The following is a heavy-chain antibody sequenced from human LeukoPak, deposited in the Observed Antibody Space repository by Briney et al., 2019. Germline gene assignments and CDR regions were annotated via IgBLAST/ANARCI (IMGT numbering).Heavy chain of an antibody. V-gene: IGHV3-30*03. CDR3: ARGEAYYDRNGLPGAALDF. CDR1: GFTVSSNY. J-gene: IGHJ3*01. D-gene: IGHD3-22*01. Sequence: PGGSLRLSCAASGFTVSSNYMSWVRQAPGKGLEWLTVISYHGRNEYYADSVTGRFTISRDNSKNTVSLQLNSLRVEDAAVYYCARGEAYYDRNGLPGAALDFWGLGTLVTVSS. CDR2: ISYHGRNE.